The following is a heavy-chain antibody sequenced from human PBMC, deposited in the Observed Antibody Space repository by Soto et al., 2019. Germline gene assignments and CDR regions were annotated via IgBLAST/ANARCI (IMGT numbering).Heavy chain of an antibody. CDR3: ASSFTVLAAIRY. Sequence: QVQLVQSGAEVKKPGASVKVSCKASGYTFTSYAMHWVRQAPGQRLEWMGWINAGNGNTKYSQKFQGRVTITRDTSASTLYLNLIRLRAEETAVYYCASSFTVLAAIRYWCQGTLVTVSS. CDR1: GYTFTSYA. D-gene: IGHD2-2*02. CDR2: INAGNGNT. J-gene: IGHJ4*02. V-gene: IGHV1-3*01.